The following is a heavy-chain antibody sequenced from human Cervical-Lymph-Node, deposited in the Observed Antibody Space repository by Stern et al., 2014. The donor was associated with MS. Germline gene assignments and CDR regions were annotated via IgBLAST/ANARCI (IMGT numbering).Heavy chain of an antibody. Sequence: VQLLESGAEVKKPGASVKVSCKASGYTFTNYVITWVRQAPGQGLEWMGWISAHNGDTNLAQKFQGRVTMTTDTSTSTASMELTSLRSDDTAVYYCARGSGGWYYFDYWGQGTLVTVSS. D-gene: IGHD6-19*01. CDR1: GYTFTNYV. J-gene: IGHJ4*02. CDR2: ISAHNGDT. V-gene: IGHV1-18*01. CDR3: ARGSGGWYYFDY.